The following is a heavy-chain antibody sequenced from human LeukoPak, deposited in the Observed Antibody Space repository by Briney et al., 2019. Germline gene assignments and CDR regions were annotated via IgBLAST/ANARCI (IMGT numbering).Heavy chain of an antibody. CDR1: GFTFSSYW. Sequence: GGSLRLSCAASGFTFSSYWMSWVRQAPGKGLKWVANIKQDGSEKYYVDSVKGRFTISRDNAKNSLYLQMNSLRAEDTAVYYCAREGYCSSTSCSDFDYWGQGTLVTVSS. CDR2: IKQDGSEK. CDR3: AREGYCSSTSCSDFDY. J-gene: IGHJ4*02. V-gene: IGHV3-7*01. D-gene: IGHD2-2*01.